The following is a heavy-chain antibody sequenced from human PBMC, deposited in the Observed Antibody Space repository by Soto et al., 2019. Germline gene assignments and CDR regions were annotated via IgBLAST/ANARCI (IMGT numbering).Heavy chain of an antibody. J-gene: IGHJ6*02. CDR2: IYYSGST. CDR1: GGSISSGGYY. CDR3: ASLTSRDYEKVSYYYYYGMDV. V-gene: IGHV4-31*03. D-gene: IGHD4-17*01. Sequence: QVQLQESGPGLVKPSQTLSLTCTVSGGSISSGGYYWSWIRQHPGKGLEWIGYIYYSGSTYYNPSLKSRVTISVDTSTNQFSLKLSSVTAADTAVYYCASLTSRDYEKVSYYYYYGMDVWGQGTTVTVSS.